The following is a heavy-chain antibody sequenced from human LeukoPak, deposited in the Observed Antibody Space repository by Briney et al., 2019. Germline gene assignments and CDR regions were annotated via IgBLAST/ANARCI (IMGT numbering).Heavy chain of an antibody. V-gene: IGHV4-38-2*02. CDR1: GYSISSGYY. D-gene: IGHD6-19*01. Sequence: SETLSLTCTVSGYSISSGYYWGWIRQPPGKGLEWIGSIYHSGSTYYNPSLKSRVTISVDTSKNQFSLKLSSVTAADTAVYYCARDRSGWYYADYWGQGTLVTVSS. CDR2: IYHSGST. CDR3: ARDRSGWYYADY. J-gene: IGHJ4*02.